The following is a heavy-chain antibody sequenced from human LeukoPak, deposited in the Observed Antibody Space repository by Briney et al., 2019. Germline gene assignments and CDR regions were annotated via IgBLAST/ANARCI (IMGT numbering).Heavy chain of an antibody. J-gene: IGHJ4*02. Sequence: GGSLKLSCAASGFTFSDHSMSWIRQSPGKGLEWVAYITSGGSPMYYVDSMKGRSTISRDNAKNSLYLEVHSLRAEDTAVYYCVRDFHYYHTSDPKYRLDYWGQGTLVIVSS. CDR2: ITSGGSPM. CDR3: VRDFHYYHTSDPKYRLDY. V-gene: IGHV3-11*04. D-gene: IGHD3-22*01. CDR1: GFTFSDHS.